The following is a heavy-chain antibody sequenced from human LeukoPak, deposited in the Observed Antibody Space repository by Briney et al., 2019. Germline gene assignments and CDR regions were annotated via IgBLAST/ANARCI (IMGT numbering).Heavy chain of an antibody. V-gene: IGHV3-13*01. CDR3: AREGRGSSADAFDI. CDR2: VGIVGDT. CDR1: GFTFSSYE. D-gene: IGHD3-16*01. J-gene: IGHJ3*02. Sequence: PGGSLRHSCAASGFTFSSYEMHWVRQVAGKGLEWVSAVGIVGDTFYSGSVKGRFTISRENAENSLFLQMNSLRAGDTAVYYCAREGRGSSADAFDIWGQGTMVTVSS.